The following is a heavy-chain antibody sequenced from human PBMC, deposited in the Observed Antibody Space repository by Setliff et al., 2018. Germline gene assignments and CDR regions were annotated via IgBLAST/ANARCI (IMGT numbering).Heavy chain of an antibody. J-gene: IGHJ4*02. V-gene: IGHV3-30*01. CDR2: ISYDGINK. D-gene: IGHD3-3*01. CDR1: GITFSSYA. Sequence: GGSLRLSCAASGITFSSYAMHWVRQAPGKGLEWVAVISYDGINKYCADSVKGRFTISRDNSKNTLYLQMNSLRPEDTAVYYCAGDKPLQHNYNFWSGYCPYWGQGTLVTVSS. CDR3: AGDKPLQHNYNFWSGYCPY.